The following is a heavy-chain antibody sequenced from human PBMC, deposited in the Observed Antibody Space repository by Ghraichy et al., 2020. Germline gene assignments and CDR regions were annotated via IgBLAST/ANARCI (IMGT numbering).Heavy chain of an antibody. CDR1: GFTFSTHD. J-gene: IGHJ4*02. CDR2: IVTTGDT. Sequence: ETLNISCAASGFTFSTHDMHWVRQAPGKGLEWVSAIVTTGDTYHASSVKGRFTVFRDNVKNSVYLQMNSLRVGDTAVYYCARGGGTYYSDSGSLNKFSYWGQGTLVAVSP. D-gene: IGHD3-10*01. CDR3: ARGGGTYYSDSGSLNKFSY. V-gene: IGHV3-13*01.